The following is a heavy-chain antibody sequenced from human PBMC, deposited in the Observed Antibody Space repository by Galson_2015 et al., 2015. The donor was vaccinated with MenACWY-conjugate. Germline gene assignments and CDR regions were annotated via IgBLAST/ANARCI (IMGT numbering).Heavy chain of an antibody. CDR1: GFTFSRYW. Sequence: SLRLSCAASGFTFSRYWMHWVRQAPGKGPEWVSRTNSDAGTTTHADSVKGRFTISRDNAKNTLYLQMNSLRAEDTAVYFCARPSMVRGFTYAGYYVDLWGQGTPVTVSS. J-gene: IGHJ4*02. CDR3: ARPSMVRGFTYAGYYVDL. CDR2: TNSDAGTT. V-gene: IGHV3-74*01. D-gene: IGHD3-10*01.